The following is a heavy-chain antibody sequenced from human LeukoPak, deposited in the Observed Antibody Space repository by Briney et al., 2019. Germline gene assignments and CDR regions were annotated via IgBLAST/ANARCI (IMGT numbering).Heavy chain of an antibody. D-gene: IGHD6-13*01. V-gene: IGHV1-46*01. CDR2: INPSGGST. CDR1: GYTFTSYY. J-gene: IGHJ4*02. CDR3: ARDGGKQQLVMNFDY. Sequence: ASVKVSCKASGYTFTSYYMHRVRQAPGQGLEWMGIINPSGGSTSYAQKFQGRVTMTRDTSTSTVYMELSSLRSEDTAVYYCARDGGKQQLVMNFDYWGQGTLVTVSS.